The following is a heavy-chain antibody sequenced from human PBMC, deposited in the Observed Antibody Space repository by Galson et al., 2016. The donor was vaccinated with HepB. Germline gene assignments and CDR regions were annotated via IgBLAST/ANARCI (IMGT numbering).Heavy chain of an antibody. V-gene: IGHV3-53*01. CDR3: AREKEYYFDY. J-gene: IGHJ4*02. CDR2: LYSGGNT. CDR1: GFTVSSNY. Sequence: SLRLSCAASGFTVSSNYMSWVRQAPGKGLEWVSVLYSGGNTYYADSVRGRFTISRDNSKNTLYLQMNGLRAEDTAVYYCAREKEYYFDYWGQGTLVTVSS.